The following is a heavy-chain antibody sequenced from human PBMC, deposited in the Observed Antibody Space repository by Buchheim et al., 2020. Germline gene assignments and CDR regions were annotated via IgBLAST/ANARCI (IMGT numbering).Heavy chain of an antibody. V-gene: IGHV3-48*03. Sequence: EAQLVESGGGLVQPGGSLRLSCAASGFTFSSYEMNWVRQAPGKGLEWVSYISSSGSTIYYAHSVKGRFTISRDNAKNSLYLQINSLRAEDTAVYYCARDASGWGPDVRGYFDLWGSGTL. CDR2: ISSSGSTI. CDR1: GFTFSSYE. J-gene: IGHJ2*01. CDR3: ARDASGWGPDVRGYFDL. D-gene: IGHD3-3*01.